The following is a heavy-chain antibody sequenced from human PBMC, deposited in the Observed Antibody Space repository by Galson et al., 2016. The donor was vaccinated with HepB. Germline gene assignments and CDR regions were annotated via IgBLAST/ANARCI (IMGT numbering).Heavy chain of an antibody. J-gene: IGHJ4*02. CDR2: LSNDGNNK. Sequence: SLRLSCAASGFTFSTYGMHWVRQAPGKGLEWVAVLSNDGNNKYYADFVKGRFSISRDNSKNTLYLQMNSLRTEDTALYYCAKGGADGYNYWIDQWGQGTLVTVSS. CDR3: AKGGADGYNYWIDQ. D-gene: IGHD5-24*01. CDR1: GFTFSTYG. V-gene: IGHV3-30*18.